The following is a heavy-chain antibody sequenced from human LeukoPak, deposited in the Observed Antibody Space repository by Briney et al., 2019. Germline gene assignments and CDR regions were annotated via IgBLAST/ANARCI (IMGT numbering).Heavy chain of an antibody. Sequence: GASVKVSCKASGGTFSSYAISWVRQAPGQGLEWMGGIIPIFGTANYAQKFQGRVTTTADESTSTAYMELSSLRSEDTAVYYCARGPPRSYNFDYWGQGTLVTVSS. CDR1: GGTFSSYA. D-gene: IGHD5-24*01. CDR2: IIPIFGTA. CDR3: ARGPPRSYNFDY. V-gene: IGHV1-69*13. J-gene: IGHJ4*02.